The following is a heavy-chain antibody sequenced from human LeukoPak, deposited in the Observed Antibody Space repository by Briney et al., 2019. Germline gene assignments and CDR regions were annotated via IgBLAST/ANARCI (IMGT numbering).Heavy chain of an antibody. D-gene: IGHD3-10*01. J-gene: IGHJ4*02. CDR3: ARGKWGYYGSGTPPAFDY. CDR2: INHSGST. CDR1: GESFSGYY. V-gene: IGHV4-34*01. Sequence: SETLSLTCAVYGESFSGYYWTWIRQPPGKGLEWIGEINHSGSTNYNPSLKSRVTISVDTSKNQFSLKLSSVTAADTAVYYCARGKWGYYGSGTPPAFDYWGQGTLVTVSS.